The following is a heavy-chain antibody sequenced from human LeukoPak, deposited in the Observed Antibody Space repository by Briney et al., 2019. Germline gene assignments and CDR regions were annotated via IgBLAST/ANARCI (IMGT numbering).Heavy chain of an antibody. CDR2: IYYSGST. Sequence: SETLSLTCTVSGGSISSGGYYWSWIRQHPGKGLEWIGYIYYSGSTYYNPSLKSRVTISVDTSKNQFSLKLSSVTAADTAVYYCARGRGTAMWYWGQGTLVTVSS. D-gene: IGHD5-18*01. CDR1: GGSISSGGYY. CDR3: ARGRGTAMWY. V-gene: IGHV4-31*03. J-gene: IGHJ4*02.